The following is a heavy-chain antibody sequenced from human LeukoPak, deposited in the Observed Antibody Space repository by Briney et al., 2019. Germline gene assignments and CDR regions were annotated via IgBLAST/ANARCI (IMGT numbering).Heavy chain of an antibody. CDR3: AKDSALVRGAHTIDY. CDR1: GFTFSSYG. J-gene: IGHJ4*02. V-gene: IGHV3-30*18. CDR2: ISYDGSNK. Sequence: GGSLRLSCAASGFTFSSYGMHWVRQAPGKGLEWVAVISYDGSNKYYADSVKGRFTISRDNSKNTLYLQMNSLRAEDTAVYYCAKDSALVRGAHTIDYWGQGTLVTVSS. D-gene: IGHD3-10*01.